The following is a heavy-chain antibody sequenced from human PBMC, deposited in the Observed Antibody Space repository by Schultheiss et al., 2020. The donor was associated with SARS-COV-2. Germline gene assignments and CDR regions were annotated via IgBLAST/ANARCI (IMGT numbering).Heavy chain of an antibody. V-gene: IGHV3-13*04. Sequence: GGSLRLSCAASGFTFDDYGMSWVRQATGKGLEWVSSIGTAGDTYYPDSVKGRFTISRENAKNSLYLQMNSLRDEDTAVYYCARDPFYDILTGYSPYYFDYWGQGTLVTVSS. CDR3: ARDPFYDILTGYSPYYFDY. CDR1: GFTFDDYG. D-gene: IGHD3-9*01. CDR2: IGTAGDT. J-gene: IGHJ4*02.